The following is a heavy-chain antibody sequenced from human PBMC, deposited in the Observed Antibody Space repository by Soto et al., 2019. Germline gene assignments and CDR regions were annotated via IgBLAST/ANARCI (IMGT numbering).Heavy chain of an antibody. J-gene: IGHJ3*02. D-gene: IGHD3-3*01. CDR1: GYTFTSYA. CDR2: INAGNGNT. V-gene: IGHV1-3*01. CDR3: ARDRITIFGVVISAFDI. Sequence: ASVKVSCKASGYTFTSYAMHWVRQAPGQRLEWMGWINAGNGNTKYSQKFQGRVTITRDTSASTAYMELGSLRSEDTAVYYCARDRITIFGVVISAFDIWGQGTMVTVS.